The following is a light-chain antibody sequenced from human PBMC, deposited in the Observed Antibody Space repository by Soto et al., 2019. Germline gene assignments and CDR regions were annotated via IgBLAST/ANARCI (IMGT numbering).Light chain of an antibody. CDR1: SSDVGGYNY. J-gene: IGLJ1*01. V-gene: IGLV2-14*01. Sequence: QSALTQPASVSGSPGQSITISCTGTSSDVGGYNYVSWYQQHPGKAPQLMIYDVSDRPSGVSNRFSGSKSGNTASLTISGLQADDEADYYCGSYTSSSTPYVFGTGTKVTVL. CDR3: GSYTSSSTPYV. CDR2: DVS.